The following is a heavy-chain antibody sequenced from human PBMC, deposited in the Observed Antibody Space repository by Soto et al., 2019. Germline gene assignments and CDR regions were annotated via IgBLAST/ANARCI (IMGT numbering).Heavy chain of an antibody. CDR3: ARHPCYGLYNFDY. Sequence: QLQLQESGPGLVKPSETLSLTCTVSGGSISSSSYFWGWIRQPPGKGLEWIGSINYIGSTYYNPSIKIRVTLSVETSKNQFSVNLSSVTAADTAVYYCARHPCYGLYNFDYWGQGTLVTVAS. CDR1: GGSISSSSYF. D-gene: IGHD3-10*01. V-gene: IGHV4-39*01. J-gene: IGHJ4*02. CDR2: INYIGST.